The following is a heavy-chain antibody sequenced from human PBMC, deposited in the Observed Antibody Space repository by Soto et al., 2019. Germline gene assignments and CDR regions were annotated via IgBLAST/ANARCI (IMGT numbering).Heavy chain of an antibody. CDR3: ARDVGTFYYYYAMDI. CDR2: ISFDGKYGPVHYM. CDR1: GFTFTNHV. V-gene: IGHV3-30*04. J-gene: IGHJ6*02. Sequence: QVQLVESGGGVVQPERSLRLSCVASGFTFTNHVMHWVRQAPGKGLEWVALISFDGKYGPVHYMYYADSVKGRFTISRANSKNTLYLQMNSLKAEDTAVYYCARDVGTFYYYYAMDIWGQGTTVTVSS.